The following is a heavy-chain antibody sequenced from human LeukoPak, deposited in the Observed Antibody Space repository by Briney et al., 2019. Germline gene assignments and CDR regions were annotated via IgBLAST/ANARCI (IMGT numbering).Heavy chain of an antibody. Sequence: GGSLRLSCAASGFTVSSNYMSWVRQAPGKGLEWVSVIYSGGSTYYADSVKGRFTISRDNSKNTLYLQMNSLRAEDTAVYYCARDRYNWNDRPDYYFDYWGQGTLVTVSS. CDR2: IYSGGST. D-gene: IGHD1-20*01. CDR1: GFTVSSNY. J-gene: IGHJ4*02. CDR3: ARDRYNWNDRPDYYFDY. V-gene: IGHV3-66*01.